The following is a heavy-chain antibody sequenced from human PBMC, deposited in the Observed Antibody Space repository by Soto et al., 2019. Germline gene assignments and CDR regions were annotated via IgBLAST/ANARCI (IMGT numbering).Heavy chain of an antibody. CDR1: GNTFTYRY. CDR2: ITPFSGDV. J-gene: IGHJ4*02. Sequence: ASVKVSCKALGNTFTYRYLHWVRQAPGQALEWMGWITPFSGDVHYAQKSQERVTITRDRSINTAYMQMSSLRSEDTAMYFCAGGGAGSGPFTWELPDHWGQGTLVTVSS. CDR3: AGGGAGSGPFTWELPDH. V-gene: IGHV1-45*02. D-gene: IGHD1-26*01.